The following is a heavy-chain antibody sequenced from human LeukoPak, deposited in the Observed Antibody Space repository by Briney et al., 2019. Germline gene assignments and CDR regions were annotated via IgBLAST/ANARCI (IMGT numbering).Heavy chain of an antibody. Sequence: ASVKVSCKASGYTFNGYYIHWVRQAPGQGLEWMGRINPNSGGTNYAQKFQGRVTMTRDTSISTAYMELSRLRSDDTAVYYCARDPRPSSSSTSCFDPWGQGTLVTVSS. CDR3: ARDPRPSSSSTSCFDP. CDR1: GYTFNGYY. CDR2: INPNSGGT. D-gene: IGHD2-2*01. J-gene: IGHJ5*02. V-gene: IGHV1-2*06.